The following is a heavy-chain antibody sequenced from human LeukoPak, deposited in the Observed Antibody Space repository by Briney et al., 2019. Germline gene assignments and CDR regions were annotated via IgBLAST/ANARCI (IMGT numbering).Heavy chain of an antibody. D-gene: IGHD2-15*01. CDR1: GFTFSSYA. J-gene: IGHJ4*02. V-gene: IGHV3-23*01. CDR2: ISGSGGST. CDR3: AEAVVAAHREANFDY. Sequence: GGSLRLSCAASGFTFSSYAMSWVRQAPGKGLEWVSAISGSGGSTYYADSVKGRFTISRDNSKNTLYLQMNSLRAEDTAVYYCAEAVVAAHREANFDYWGQGTLVTVSS.